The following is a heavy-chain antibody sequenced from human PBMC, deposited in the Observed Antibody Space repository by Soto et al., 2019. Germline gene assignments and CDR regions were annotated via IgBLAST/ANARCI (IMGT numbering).Heavy chain of an antibody. Sequence: QVQLVQSGAEVKKPGASVKVSCKASGYTFTSYGISWVRQAPGQGLEWMGWISAYNGNTNYAQKLQGRVTMTTDTSTSKAYMELRSLRSDDTAVYYCARDHRYYGSGSYYEAVGWFDPWGQGTLVTVSS. J-gene: IGHJ5*02. V-gene: IGHV1-18*01. CDR2: ISAYNGNT. CDR3: ARDHRYYGSGSYYEAVGWFDP. D-gene: IGHD3-10*01. CDR1: GYTFTSYG.